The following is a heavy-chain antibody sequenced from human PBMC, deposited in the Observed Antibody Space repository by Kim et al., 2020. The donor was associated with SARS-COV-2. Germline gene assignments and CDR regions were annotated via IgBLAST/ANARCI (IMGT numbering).Heavy chain of an antibody. V-gene: IGHV3-48*03. D-gene: IGHD6-13*01. CDR3: ARDGISHGSSTVSTTYY. CDR1: GFTFSTYE. CDR2: ISSSGSTM. J-gene: IGHJ6*01. Sequence: GGSLRLSCAASGFTFSTYEMNWVRQAPGRGLEWISYISSSGSTMYYADSVKGRFAISRDNAKNSLDLQMNSLRAEDTAVYYCARDGISHGSSTVSTTYY.